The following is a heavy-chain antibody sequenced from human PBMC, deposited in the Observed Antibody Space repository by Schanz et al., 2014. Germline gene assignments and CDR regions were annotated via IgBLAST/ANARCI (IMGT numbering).Heavy chain of an antibody. Sequence: EVQLVEYGGGLVQPGESLRLSCAASGFTFSAYWMAWVRQAPGKGLEWVAAINQAASVQYYVDSVKGRFTISRDDAKNSHDLQMNSLRVEDTAVFYCVKIGYTHWSLDDWGQGILVTVSS. CDR3: VKIGYTHWSLDD. D-gene: IGHD6-13*01. J-gene: IGHJ4*02. CDR2: INQAASVQ. CDR1: GFTFSAYW. V-gene: IGHV3-7*01.